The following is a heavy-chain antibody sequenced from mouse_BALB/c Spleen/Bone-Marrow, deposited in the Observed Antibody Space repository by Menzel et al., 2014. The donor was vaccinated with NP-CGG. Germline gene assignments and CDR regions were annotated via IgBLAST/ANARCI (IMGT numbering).Heavy chain of an antibody. CDR2: IFPGSGNT. J-gene: IGHJ2*01. CDR1: DYSFTSYY. V-gene: IGHV1-66*01. CDR3: ARSGYVGNYPYFDY. D-gene: IGHD2-1*01. Sequence: QVQLQQSGPELVKPGASVKISCKASDYSFTSYYIHWVKQRPGQGLEWIGWIFPGSGNTKYNEKFKGKATLTADTSSSTAYMQLSSLTSEDSAVYFCARSGYVGNYPYFDYWGQGTTLTVSS.